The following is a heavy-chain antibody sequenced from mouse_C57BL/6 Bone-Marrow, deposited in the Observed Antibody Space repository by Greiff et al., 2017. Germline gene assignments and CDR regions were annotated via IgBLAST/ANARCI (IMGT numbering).Heavy chain of an antibody. V-gene: IGHV1-66*01. CDR3: ARWGNPAWFAY. CDR2: IYPGSGNT. D-gene: IGHD2-1*01. CDR1: GYSFTSYY. Sequence: QVQLKQSGPELVKPGASVKISCKASGYSFTSYYIPWVQQRPGQGLEWIGWIYPGSGNTKYTEKFKGKATLTADTSSSTAYMQLSSLTAEDSAVYYGARWGNPAWFAYWGQGTLVTVSA. J-gene: IGHJ3*01.